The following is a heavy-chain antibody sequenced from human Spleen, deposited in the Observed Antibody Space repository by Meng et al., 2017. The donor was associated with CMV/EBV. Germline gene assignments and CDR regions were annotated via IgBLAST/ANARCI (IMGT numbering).Heavy chain of an antibody. CDR3: AGGFDV. CDR1: GLTFTTYW. CDR2: IKEDGSEK. Sequence: GGSLRLSCAASGLTFTTYWMNWVRQAPGKGLEWVANIKEDGSEKYYVDSVKGRFTISRDNAKNSVYLQMNSLRAEDTAVYYGAGGFDVWGQGTTVTVSS. J-gene: IGHJ6*02. V-gene: IGHV3-7*04.